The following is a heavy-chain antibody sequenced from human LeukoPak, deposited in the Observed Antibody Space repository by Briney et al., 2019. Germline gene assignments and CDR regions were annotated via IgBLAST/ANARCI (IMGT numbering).Heavy chain of an antibody. Sequence: GGSLRLSCAASGFTVSSNYMSWVRQAPGKGLEWVSVIYSGGSTYYADSVKGRFTISRDNSKNTLYLQMNSLRAEDTAVYYCAREVRVSGGDAFGIWGQGTMVTVSS. D-gene: IGHD3-10*01. CDR3: AREVRVSGGDAFGI. CDR2: IYSGGST. CDR1: GFTVSSNY. V-gene: IGHV3-53*01. J-gene: IGHJ3*02.